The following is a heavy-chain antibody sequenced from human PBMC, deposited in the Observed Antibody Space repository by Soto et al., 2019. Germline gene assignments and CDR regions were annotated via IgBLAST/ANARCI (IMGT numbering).Heavy chain of an antibody. Sequence: PSETLSLTCSVSGGSISSVGHSWTWIRQQPGKGLEWIGYIYYSGSTDYNPSLKSRVTISVDRSKSQFSLNLSSVTAADTAIYYCARESGGYDSFTRYGLGVWGQGTTVTVS. D-gene: IGHD6-25*01. V-gene: IGHV4-31*03. CDR1: GGSISSVGHS. CDR2: IYYSGST. J-gene: IGHJ6*02. CDR3: ARESGGYDSFTRYGLGV.